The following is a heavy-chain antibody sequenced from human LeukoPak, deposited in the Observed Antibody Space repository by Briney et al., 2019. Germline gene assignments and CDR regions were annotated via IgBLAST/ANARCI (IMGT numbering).Heavy chain of an antibody. CDR1: GGSISSTNYH. J-gene: IGHJ4*02. Sequence: SETLSLTCTVSGGSISSTNYHWGWIRQPPGKGLEWIGSTHYSGTTYYNPSLKSRVTISVDTSKNQFSLKLSSVTAADTAVYFCARLACQLLWIFDNWGQGTLVTVSS. D-gene: IGHD2-2*01. CDR2: THYSGTT. V-gene: IGHV4-39*01. CDR3: ARLACQLLWIFDN.